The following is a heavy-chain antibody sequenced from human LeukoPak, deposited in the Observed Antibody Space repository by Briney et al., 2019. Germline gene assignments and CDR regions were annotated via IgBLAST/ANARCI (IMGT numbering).Heavy chain of an antibody. V-gene: IGHV3-23*01. CDR3: AKGGLESSSSRTYFDY. Sequence: PGGSLRLSCAASGFTFSSYWMSWVRQAPGKGLEWVSAISGSGGTTYYADSVKGRFTISRDNSKNTLYLQMNSLRAEDTAVYYCAKGGLESSSSRTYFDYWGQGTLVTVSS. CDR2: ISGSGGTT. D-gene: IGHD6-6*01. CDR1: GFTFSSYW. J-gene: IGHJ4*02.